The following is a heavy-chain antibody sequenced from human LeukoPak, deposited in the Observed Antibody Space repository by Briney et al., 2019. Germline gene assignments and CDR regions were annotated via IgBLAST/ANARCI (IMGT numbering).Heavy chain of an antibody. D-gene: IGHD6-13*01. Sequence: AASVKVSCKASGYSSTNYGISWVRQAPGQGLEWRGWIHIYRGNTNYAQKFQGRVTMTTDTSTSTVYMEVRGLRSDDTAMYYCARDVGITVADSFDPWGQGTLVTVSS. CDR3: ARDVGITVADSFDP. J-gene: IGHJ5*02. CDR1: GYSSTNYG. CDR2: IHIYRGNT. V-gene: IGHV1-18*01.